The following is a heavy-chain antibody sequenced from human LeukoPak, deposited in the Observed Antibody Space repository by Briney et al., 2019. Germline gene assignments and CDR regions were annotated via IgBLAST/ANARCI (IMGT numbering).Heavy chain of an antibody. V-gene: IGHV3-30*03. CDR3: ARVRYDDYYYYGMDV. CDR1: GFTFSSYG. CDR2: ISYDGSNK. Sequence: GGSLRLSCAASGFTFSSYGMHWVRQAPGKGLEWVAVISYDGSNKYYADSVKGRFTISRDNSKNTLYLQMNSLRAEDTAVYYCARVRYDDYYYYGMDVWGQGTTVTVSS. J-gene: IGHJ6*02. D-gene: IGHD3-16*01.